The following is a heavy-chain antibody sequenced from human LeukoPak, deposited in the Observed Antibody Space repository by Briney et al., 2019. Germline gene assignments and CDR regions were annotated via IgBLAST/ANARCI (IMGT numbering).Heavy chain of an antibody. J-gene: IGHJ4*02. V-gene: IGHV4-34*01. CDR1: GGSFSGYY. D-gene: IGHD6-13*01. CDR2: INHSGST. CDR3: ARGARWYSSSCIDY. Sequence: PSETLSLTCAVYGGSFSGYYWSWIRQPPGKGLEWIGEINHSGSTNYNPSLKSRVTISVDTSKNQFSLKLSSVIAADTAVYYCARGARWYSSSCIDYWGQGTLVTVSS.